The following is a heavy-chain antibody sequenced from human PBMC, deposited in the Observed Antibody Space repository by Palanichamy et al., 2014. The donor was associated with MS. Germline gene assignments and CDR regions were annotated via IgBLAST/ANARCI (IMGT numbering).Heavy chain of an antibody. V-gene: IGHV4-59*08. CDR1: GASISGNY. CDR3: ARLGRLSDSSGTYNFDY. D-gene: IGHD6-19*01. Sequence: QVQLQESGPGLVKPSETLSLTCTVSGASISGNYWTWIRQPPGKGLEWIGYIYYGGSTDYNPSLKSRVTISADASKNQFSVNLSSVTAADTALYYCARLGRLSDSSGTYNFDYWGHGTLVTVSS. J-gene: IGHJ4*01. CDR2: IYYGGST.